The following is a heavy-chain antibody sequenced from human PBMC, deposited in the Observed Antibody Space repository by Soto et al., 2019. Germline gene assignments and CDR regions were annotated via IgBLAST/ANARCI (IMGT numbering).Heavy chain of an antibody. Sequence: QVQLVESGGGVVQPGRSLRLSCAASGFTFSSYGMHWVRQAPGKGLEWVAVISHDGTNKCYADSVKGRFTISRDNSKNTLYLQINSLRAEDTAVYYCAKEREMATIPFDYWGQGTLVTVAS. CDR2: ISHDGTNK. V-gene: IGHV3-30*18. CDR3: AKEREMATIPFDY. D-gene: IGHD5-12*01. CDR1: GFTFSSYG. J-gene: IGHJ4*02.